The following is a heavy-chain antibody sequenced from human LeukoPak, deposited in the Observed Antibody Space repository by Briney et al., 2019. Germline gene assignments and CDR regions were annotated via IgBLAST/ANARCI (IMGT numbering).Heavy chain of an antibody. V-gene: IGHV4-34*01. CDR1: GGSFSGYY. D-gene: IGHD6-13*01. CDR2: INHNGST. J-gene: IGHJ4*02. Sequence: PSETLSLTCAVYGGSFSGYYWSWIRQPPGKGLEWIGEINHNGSTNYNPSLKSRVTISVDTSKNQFSLKLSSVTAADTAVYYCASNYRPGIADQGDYWGQGTLVTVSS. CDR3: ASNYRPGIADQGDY.